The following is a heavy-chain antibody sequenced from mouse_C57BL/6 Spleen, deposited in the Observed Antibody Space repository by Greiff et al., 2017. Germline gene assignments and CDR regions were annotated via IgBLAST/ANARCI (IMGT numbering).Heavy chain of an antibody. CDR1: GYAFSSYW. D-gene: IGHD1-1*01. CDR2: IYPGDGDT. V-gene: IGHV1-80*01. Sequence: VQRVESGAELVKPGASVKISCKASGYAFSSYWMNWVKQRPGKGLEWIGQIYPGDGDTNYNGKFKGKATLTADKSSSTAYMQLSSLTSEDSAVYFCARSTTVVHFDYWGQGTTLTVSS. J-gene: IGHJ2*01. CDR3: ARSTTVVHFDY.